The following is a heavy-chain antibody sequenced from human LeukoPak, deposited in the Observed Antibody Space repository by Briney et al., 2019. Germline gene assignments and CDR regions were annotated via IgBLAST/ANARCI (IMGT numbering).Heavy chain of an antibody. CDR2: ISGSGGST. CDR1: GFTFSSYA. V-gene: IGHV3-23*01. CDR3: AKGSLGSWYFFDS. D-gene: IGHD6-13*01. Sequence: GGSLRLSCAASGFTFSSYAMSWVRQAPGKGLGWVSAISGSGGSTYYADSVKGRFTISRDNSKNTLYLQMNSLRAEDTAVYYCAKGSLGSWYFFDSWGQGTLVTVSS. J-gene: IGHJ4*02.